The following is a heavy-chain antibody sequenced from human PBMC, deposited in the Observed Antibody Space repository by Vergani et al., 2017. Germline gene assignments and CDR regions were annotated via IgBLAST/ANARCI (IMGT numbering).Heavy chain of an antibody. CDR1: GFTFSDHY. V-gene: IGHV3-72*01. CDR3: ARTLKFLDMDV. D-gene: IGHD3-3*01. J-gene: IGHJ6*04. CDR2: TRNKARGYST. Sequence: EVQLVESGGGLVQPGGSLRLSCVASGFTFSDHYMDWVRQAPGKGLEWVGRTRNKARGYSTDYAASVRGRFIVSRDASGKSVSLQMTRLRIDDTAVYFCARTLKFLDMDVWGKGTTVTVSS.